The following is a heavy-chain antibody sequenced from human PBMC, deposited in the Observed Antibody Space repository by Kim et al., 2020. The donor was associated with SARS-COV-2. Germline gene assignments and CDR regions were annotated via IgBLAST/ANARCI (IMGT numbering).Heavy chain of an antibody. CDR3: ARGYGSGENDPLYSNDY. CDR1: GGSISSGGYS. Sequence: SETLSLTCAVSGGSISSGGYSWSWIRQPPGKGLEWIGYIYHSGSTYYNPSLKSRVTISVDRSKNQFSLKLSSVTAADTAVYYCARGYGSGENDPLYSNDYWGQGTLVTVSS. V-gene: IGHV4-30-2*01. J-gene: IGHJ4*02. CDR2: IYHSGST. D-gene: IGHD3-10*01.